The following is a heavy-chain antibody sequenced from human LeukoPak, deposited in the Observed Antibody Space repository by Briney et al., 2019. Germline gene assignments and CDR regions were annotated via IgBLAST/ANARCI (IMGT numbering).Heavy chain of an antibody. CDR3: ATPGIAVAGTNY. D-gene: IGHD6-19*01. CDR2: MNPNSGNT. CDR1: GYTFTSYD. V-gene: IGHV1-8*01. J-gene: IGHJ4*02. Sequence: ASVKVSCKASGYTFTSYDINWVRQATGQGLEWMGWMNPNSGNTGYAQKFQGRVTMTRNTSISTAYMELSSLRSEDTAVYHCATPGIAVAGTNYWGQGTLVTVSS.